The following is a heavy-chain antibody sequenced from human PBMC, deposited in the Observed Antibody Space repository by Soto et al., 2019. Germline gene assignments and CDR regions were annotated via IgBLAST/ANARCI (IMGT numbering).Heavy chain of an antibody. Sequence: SETLSLTCAVYVGSFSGYYWSLIRQPPGKGLECIWEINHSGSTNYNPSLKSRVTISVDTYKNQFSLKLSSVTAADTAVYYCARGPHYLEDWGQGTMVTVSS. CDR1: VGSFSGYY. CDR3: ARGPHYLED. V-gene: IGHV4-34*01. J-gene: IGHJ4*02. CDR2: INHSGST.